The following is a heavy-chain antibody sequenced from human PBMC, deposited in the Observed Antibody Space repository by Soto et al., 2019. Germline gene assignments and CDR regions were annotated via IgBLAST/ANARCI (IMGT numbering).Heavy chain of an antibody. CDR2: ISYDGSNK. CDR3: AKDGRGGAPTDY. J-gene: IGHJ4*02. CDR1: GFTFSSYG. V-gene: IGHV3-30*18. D-gene: IGHD2-15*01. Sequence: GGSLRLSCAASGFTFSSYGMHWVRQAPGKGLEWVAVISYDGSNKYYADSVKGRFTISRDNSKNTLYLQMNSLRAEDTAVYYCAKDGRGGAPTDYWGQGTLVTVSS.